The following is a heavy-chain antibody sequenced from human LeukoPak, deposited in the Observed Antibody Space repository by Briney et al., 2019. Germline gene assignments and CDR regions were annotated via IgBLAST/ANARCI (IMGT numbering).Heavy chain of an antibody. V-gene: IGHV3-48*01. CDR1: GFTFSSYS. CDR3: ARGNSGYQLPTMDAFDI. D-gene: IGHD2-2*01. J-gene: IGHJ3*02. CDR2: ISSSSSTI. Sequence: GGSLRLSCAASGFTFSSYSMNWVRQAPGKGLEWVSYISSSSSTIYYADSVKGRFTISRDNAKNSLYLQMNSLRAEDTAVYYCARGNSGYQLPTMDAFDIWGQGTMVTVSS.